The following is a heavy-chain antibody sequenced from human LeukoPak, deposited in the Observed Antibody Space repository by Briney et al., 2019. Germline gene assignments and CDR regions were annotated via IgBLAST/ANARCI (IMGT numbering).Heavy chain of an antibody. Sequence: GESLRLSCAASGFTFSSCGMHWVRQAPGKGLEWVAIIWYDGNNKYYADSVKGRFTISRDNSKNTVYLQMDRLRAEDTAVYYCARDNIRGAYYLDYWGRGTRVTVSS. CDR3: ARDNIRGAYYLDY. J-gene: IGHJ4*02. V-gene: IGHV3-33*01. CDR1: GFTFSSCG. D-gene: IGHD2/OR15-2a*01. CDR2: IWYDGNNK.